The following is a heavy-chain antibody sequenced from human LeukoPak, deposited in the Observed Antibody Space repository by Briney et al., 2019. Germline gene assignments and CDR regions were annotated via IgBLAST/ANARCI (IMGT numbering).Heavy chain of an antibody. J-gene: IGHJ1*01. V-gene: IGHV4-39*01. CDR2: IYYSGRT. Sequence: SETLSLTCSVSGDSVSRSDSYWDWIRQPPGKGLERIATIYYSGRTYYSPSLKSRVTMSVDPSNNQFSLNLRSVTAADTALYYCARRRYYDGSGYLEWGQGTLLSVSS. D-gene: IGHD3-22*01. CDR1: GDSVSRSDSY. CDR3: ARRRYYDGSGYLE.